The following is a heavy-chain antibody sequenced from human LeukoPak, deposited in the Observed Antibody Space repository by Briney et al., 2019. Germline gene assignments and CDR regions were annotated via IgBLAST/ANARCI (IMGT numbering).Heavy chain of an antibody. CDR2: IWYDGSNK. V-gene: IGHV3-33*06. J-gene: IGHJ5*02. D-gene: IGHD3-22*01. CDR1: GFTFSSYG. CDR3: AKWGVPYYYDSSGYRNWFDP. Sequence: PGGSLRLSCAASGFTFSSYGMHWVRQAPGKGLEWVAVIWYDGSNKYYADSVKGRFTISRDNSKNTLYLQMNSLRAEDTAVYYCAKWGVPYYYDSSGYRNWFDPWGQGTLVTVSS.